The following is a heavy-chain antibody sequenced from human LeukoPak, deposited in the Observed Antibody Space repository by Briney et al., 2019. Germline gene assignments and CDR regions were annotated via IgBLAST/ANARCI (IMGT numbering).Heavy chain of an antibody. CDR1: GFSFRDRY. Sequence: GGSLRLSCAATGFSFRDRYMSWIRQAPGKGMEWVAYISPNSDNIHYADSVKGRFTISRDNAKNTLYLQMNSLRAEDTAVYYCARGTGYSSGWSFDYWGQGTLVTVSS. CDR3: ARGTGYSSGWSFDY. V-gene: IGHV3-11*06. D-gene: IGHD6-19*01. CDR2: ISPNSDNI. J-gene: IGHJ4*02.